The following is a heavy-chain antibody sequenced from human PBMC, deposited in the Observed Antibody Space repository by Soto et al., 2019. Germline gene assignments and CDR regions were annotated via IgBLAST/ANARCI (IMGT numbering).Heavy chain of an antibody. CDR1: GGSISSYY. CDR2: IYYSGST. V-gene: IGHV4-59*01. D-gene: IGHD6-13*01. Sequence: QVQLQESGPGLVKPSETLSLTCTVSGGSISSYYWSWIRQPPGKGLEWIGYIYYSGSTNYNPSLKSRVTISVDTSKNQFSMKLSSVTAADTAVYYCARGKDERSWYLNGAFDIWGQGTMVTVSS. CDR3: ARGKDERSWYLNGAFDI. J-gene: IGHJ3*02.